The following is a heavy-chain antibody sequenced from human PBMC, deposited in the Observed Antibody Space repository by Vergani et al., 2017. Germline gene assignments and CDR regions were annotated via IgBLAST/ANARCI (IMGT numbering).Heavy chain of an antibody. CDR3: VRDPDYSTFDS. CDR1: GFTFSAYS. V-gene: IGHV3-48*01. CDR2: IGVSDNSI. Sequence: DVRLVESGGGVVQPGGSLRPSCAASGFTFSAYSMNWVRQTPGKGLEWISYIGVSDNSIYYADSVMGRFAISRDNARNLLFLQLSSLRADDSALYFCVRDPDYSTFDSWGQGALVTVS. J-gene: IGHJ4*02. D-gene: IGHD4-11*01.